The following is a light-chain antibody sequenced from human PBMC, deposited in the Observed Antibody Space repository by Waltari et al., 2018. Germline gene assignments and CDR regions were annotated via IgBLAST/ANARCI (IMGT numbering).Light chain of an antibody. Sequence: DIVITQSPDSLALSLGERATIHCKSSQSVLYSSNNQNYLAWYQQKPGQPPKLLIYWASTRESGVPDRFSGSGSGTDFTLTISSLQAEDVAVYYCQQYYSTPLSFGQGTKVKIK. CDR2: WAS. CDR1: QSVLYSSNNQNY. J-gene: IGKJ1*01. V-gene: IGKV4-1*01. CDR3: QQYYSTPLS.